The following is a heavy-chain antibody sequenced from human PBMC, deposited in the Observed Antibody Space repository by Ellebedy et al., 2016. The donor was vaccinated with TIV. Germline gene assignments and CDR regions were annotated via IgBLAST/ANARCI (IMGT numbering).Heavy chain of an antibody. CDR2: INTDGSST. V-gene: IGHV3-74*01. J-gene: IGHJ4*02. D-gene: IGHD6-13*01. CDR1: GFTFSSYW. CDR3: ARGLAAAGSFLGY. Sequence: GESLKISCAASGFTFSSYWMHWVRQAPGKGLVWVSRINTDGSSTDYADSVKGRFTISRDNSKNTLYLQMNSLRAEDTAVYYCARGLAAAGSFLGYWGQGTLVTVSS.